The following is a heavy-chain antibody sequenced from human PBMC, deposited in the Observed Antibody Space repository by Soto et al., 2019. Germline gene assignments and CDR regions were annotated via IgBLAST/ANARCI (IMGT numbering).Heavy chain of an antibody. CDR1: GFMFSSAW. J-gene: IGHJ4*02. V-gene: IGHV3-15*01. Sequence: HLVESGGDLVKPGGSLRLSCAASGFMFSSAWMSWVRQAPGKGLEWVGRIKSKRDGGTTDYAPPVKGRFVISRDDSKNTLYLQIKSLKTDDTAVYYCVEGRNDLWGQGTLVAVSS. CDR3: VEGRNDL. CDR2: IKSKRDGGTT.